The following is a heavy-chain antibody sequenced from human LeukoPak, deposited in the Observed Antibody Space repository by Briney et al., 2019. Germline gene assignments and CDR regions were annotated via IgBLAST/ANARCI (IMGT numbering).Heavy chain of an antibody. J-gene: IGHJ3*02. V-gene: IGHV4-39*02. D-gene: IGHD5-12*01. CDR2: IYYSGST. CDR3: ARDRESGYDYHAFDI. CDR1: GGSISSSSYY. Sequence: SETLSLTCTVSGGSISSSSYYWGWIRQPPGKGLEWIGSIYYSGSTYYNPSLKSRVTISVDTSKNQFSLKLSSVTAADTAVYYCARDRESGYDYHAFDIWGQGTMVTVSS.